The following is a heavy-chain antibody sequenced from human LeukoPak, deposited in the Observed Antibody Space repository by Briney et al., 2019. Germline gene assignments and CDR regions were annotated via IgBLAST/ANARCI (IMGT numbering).Heavy chain of an antibody. CDR3: ARRKFLGWFDP. V-gene: IGHV1-8*03. CDR2: LNPNSGNA. J-gene: IGHJ5*02. Sequence: ASVKVSCKASGYIFTTYDIGWVRQATGQGLEWMGWLNPNSGNAGYAQKFQRRVTISRNTSLSTAYMELSSLRSDDTAIYYCARRKFLGWFDPWGQGTLVTVSS. D-gene: IGHD7-27*01. CDR1: GYIFTTYD.